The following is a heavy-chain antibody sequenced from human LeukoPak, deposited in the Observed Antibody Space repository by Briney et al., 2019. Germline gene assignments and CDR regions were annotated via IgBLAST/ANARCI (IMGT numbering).Heavy chain of an antibody. J-gene: IGHJ4*02. D-gene: IGHD4-23*01. Sequence: SETLSLTCTVSGGSISSYYWSWIRQPPGKGLEWIGYIYYSGSTNYNPSLKSRVTISVDTSKNQFSLKLSSVTAADTAVYYCARIRAGGAYFDYWGQGTLVTVSS. CDR2: IYYSGST. V-gene: IGHV4-59*01. CDR3: ARIRAGGAYFDY. CDR1: GGSISSYY.